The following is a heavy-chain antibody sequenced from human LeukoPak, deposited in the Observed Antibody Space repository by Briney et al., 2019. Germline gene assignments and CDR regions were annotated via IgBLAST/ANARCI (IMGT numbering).Heavy chain of an antibody. D-gene: IGHD2-2*01. Sequence: SETLSLTCTVSGGSISSYYWSWIRQPAGKGLEWIGRIYTSGSTNYNPSLKSRVTMSVDTSKNQFSLKLSSVTAADTAVYYCAREVGLPAAITYNWFDPWGQGTLVTVSS. CDR1: GGSISSYY. J-gene: IGHJ5*02. CDR2: IYTSGST. CDR3: AREVGLPAAITYNWFDP. V-gene: IGHV4-4*07.